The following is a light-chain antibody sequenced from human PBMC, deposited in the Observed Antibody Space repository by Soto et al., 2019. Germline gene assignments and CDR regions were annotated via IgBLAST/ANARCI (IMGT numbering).Light chain of an antibody. V-gene: IGKV3-15*01. CDR1: QSVSSN. CDR3: QQYNNWTPVT. Sequence: EIVMTQSPATLSVSPGERATLSCRASQSVSSNLAWYQQKPGQAPRLLIYGASTRATGIPARFSGSGSGTEFTLTISSLQSQDFAVYYCQQYNNWTPVTVGQGPKLEIK. CDR2: GAS. J-gene: IGKJ2*01.